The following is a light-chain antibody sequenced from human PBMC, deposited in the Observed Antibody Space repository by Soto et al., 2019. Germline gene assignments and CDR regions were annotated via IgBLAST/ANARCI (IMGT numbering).Light chain of an antibody. J-gene: IGKJ3*01. CDR3: QQRSNCGKVT. V-gene: IGKV3-11*01. CDR1: QSVSSY. CDR2: DAS. Sequence: EIVLTQSPATLSLSPGERATLSCSASQSVSSYLAWYQQKPGQAPRLLIYDASNRATGIPARFSGSGSGTDFTLTISSLEPEDFAVYYCQQRSNCGKVTFGPGTKVDIK.